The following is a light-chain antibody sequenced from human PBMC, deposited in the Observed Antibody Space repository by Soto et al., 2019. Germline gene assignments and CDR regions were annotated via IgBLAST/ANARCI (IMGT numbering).Light chain of an antibody. Sequence: EIVMTQSPATLSVSPGERATLSCRASQSVSSNLAWYQQKPGQAPRLLNYGASTRATGIPARFSGSGSGTEFTLPISSLQSEDFAVYYCQQYNNWPSFGQGTKVEIK. CDR2: GAS. CDR3: QQYNNWPS. CDR1: QSVSSN. V-gene: IGKV3-15*01. J-gene: IGKJ1*01.